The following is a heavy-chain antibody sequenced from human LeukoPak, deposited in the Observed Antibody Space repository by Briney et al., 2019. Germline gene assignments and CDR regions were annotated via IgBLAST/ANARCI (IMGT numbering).Heavy chain of an antibody. J-gene: IGHJ4*02. CDR3: AKAGGSGSYFGGDY. Sequence: PGGSLRLSCAASGFTFSSYAMSWVRQAPGKGLEWVSAISGSGGSTYYADSVKGRFTISRDNSKNTLYLQINSLRAEDTAVYYCAKAGGSGSYFGGDYWGQGTLVTVSS. V-gene: IGHV3-23*01. CDR2: ISGSGGST. D-gene: IGHD1-26*01. CDR1: GFTFSSYA.